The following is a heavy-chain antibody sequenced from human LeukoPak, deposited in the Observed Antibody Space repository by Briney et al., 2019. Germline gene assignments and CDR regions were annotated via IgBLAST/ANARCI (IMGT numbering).Heavy chain of an antibody. Sequence: ASVKVSCKASGYTFTGYYMHWVRQAPGQGLEWMGWINPNSGGTNYAQKFQGRVTMTRDTPISTAYMELSRLRSDDTAVYYCARGEWELLVEFDYWGQGTLVTVSS. J-gene: IGHJ4*02. CDR1: GYTFTGYY. D-gene: IGHD1-26*01. CDR2: INPNSGGT. CDR3: ARGEWELLVEFDY. V-gene: IGHV1-2*02.